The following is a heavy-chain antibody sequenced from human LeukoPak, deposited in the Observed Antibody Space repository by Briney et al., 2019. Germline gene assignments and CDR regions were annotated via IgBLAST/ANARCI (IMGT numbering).Heavy chain of an antibody. CDR1: GFMFSKYW. J-gene: IGHJ4*02. V-gene: IGHV3-7*01. D-gene: IGHD3-3*01. Sequence: GGSLRLSCTGSGFMFSKYWMTWVRQAPGKGLEWVANIKGDGIEKYYVDSVKGRFTISRDNSKNTLYLQMNSLRAEDTAVYYCAKDPKVFGVVIGFDYWGQGTLVTVSS. CDR3: AKDPKVFGVVIGFDY. CDR2: IKGDGIEK.